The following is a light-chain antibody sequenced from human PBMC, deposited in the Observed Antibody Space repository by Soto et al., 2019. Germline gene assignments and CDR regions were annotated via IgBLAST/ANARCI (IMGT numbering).Light chain of an antibody. J-gene: IGLJ3*02. CDR1: SSDVGGSNY. Sequence: QSVLTQPASVSGSPGQSITISCTGTSSDVGGSNYVSWYQQHPGKAPKLMIYDVSNRPSGVSNRFSGSKSGDTASLTISGLQAEYEGDYYCSSYTTSSTLVVFGGGTKLTVL. V-gene: IGLV2-14*01. CDR3: SSYTTSSTLVV. CDR2: DVS.